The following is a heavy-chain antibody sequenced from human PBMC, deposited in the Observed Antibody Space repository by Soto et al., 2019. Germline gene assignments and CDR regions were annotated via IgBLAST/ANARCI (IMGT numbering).Heavy chain of an antibody. Sequence: QVQLVQSGAEVKKPGASVKVSCKASGYTFTSYGISWVRQAPGQGLEWMGWISAYNCNTNYAQKLQGRVTMTTDTSTSTAYMELRSLRSDDTAVYYCARGKYSPPYYYYYGMDVWGQGTTVTVSS. D-gene: IGHD5-18*01. CDR3: ARGKYSPPYYYYYGMDV. CDR1: GYTFTSYG. CDR2: ISAYNCNT. V-gene: IGHV1-18*01. J-gene: IGHJ6*02.